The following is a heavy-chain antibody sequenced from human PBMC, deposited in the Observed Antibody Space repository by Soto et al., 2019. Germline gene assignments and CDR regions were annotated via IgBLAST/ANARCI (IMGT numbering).Heavy chain of an antibody. CDR3: ARPYCGGDCYWFDP. V-gene: IGHV1-46*01. CDR2: INPSGGST. CDR1: GYTFTSYY. Sequence: QVQLVQSGAEVKKPGASVKVSCKASGYTFTSYYMHWVRHAPGQGLEWMGIINPSGGSTTYAQKFRGRVTLTRDTSTSTVYMELSSLRSEDTAVYYCARPYCGGDCYWFDPWGQGTLVTVSS. D-gene: IGHD2-21*02. J-gene: IGHJ5*02.